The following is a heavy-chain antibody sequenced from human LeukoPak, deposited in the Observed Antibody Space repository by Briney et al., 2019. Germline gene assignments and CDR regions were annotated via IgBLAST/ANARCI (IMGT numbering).Heavy chain of an antibody. J-gene: IGHJ4*02. CDR2: IDPRTDFT. V-gene: IGHV1-46*01. D-gene: IGHD3-16*01. CDR3: ARDGARSSIGGYGY. Sequence: ASVTVSFKATLYTFPHYYLNWVGQPPAQGRAGVALIDPRTDFTRYAENFQGRVTMTRDTSTTTVYMHLSNLRSDDTAIYYCARDGARSSIGGYGYWGQGTQVTVSS. CDR1: LYTFPHYY.